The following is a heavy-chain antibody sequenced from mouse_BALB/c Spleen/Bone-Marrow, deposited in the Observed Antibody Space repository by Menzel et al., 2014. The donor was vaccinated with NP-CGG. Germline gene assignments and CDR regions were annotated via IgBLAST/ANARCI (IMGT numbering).Heavy chain of an antibody. D-gene: IGHD2-1*01. CDR2: TEPGRDSS. J-gene: IGHJ4*01. CDR3: ARDGNYAVLDY. CDR1: GYTYTDYV. V-gene: IGHV1-77*01. Sequence: VQLHQSGPELVKPGASVKMSCKDSGYTYTDYVISWVKQRTGQGLEWIGETEPGRDSSFYNEKFKAKATLTADKSGNTAYMQLGSLTSDDSAVYFCARDGNYAVLDYWGQGTSVTVSS.